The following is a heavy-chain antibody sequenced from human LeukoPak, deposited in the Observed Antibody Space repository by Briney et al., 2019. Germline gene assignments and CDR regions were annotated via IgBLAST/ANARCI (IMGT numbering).Heavy chain of an antibody. D-gene: IGHD6-13*01. CDR3: ARGYLAATGNDY. CDR1: GYTFTGYY. V-gene: IGHV1-2*02. CDR2: INPNSGGT. Sequence: ASVKVSCKASGYTFTGYYTHWVRQAPGQGVGWMGWINPNSGGTNYAQKFQGRVTMTRDTSISTAYMEMSRLRSDDTAVYYCARGYLAATGNDYWGQGTLVTVSS. J-gene: IGHJ4*02.